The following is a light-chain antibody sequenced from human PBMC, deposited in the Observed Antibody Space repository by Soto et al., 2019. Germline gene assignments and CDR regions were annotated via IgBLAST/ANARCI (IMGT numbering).Light chain of an antibody. CDR2: GAS. Sequence: EIVMTQSPATLSVSPGERATLSCRASQSVSSNLAWYQQKPGQAPRLLIYGASTRATGIPARFSGSGSGTEFTLTISSLQSEDFAVYSGQQYNTWPPAYTFGQGTKLEIK. CDR1: QSVSSN. CDR3: QQYNTWPPAYT. J-gene: IGKJ2*01. V-gene: IGKV3-15*01.